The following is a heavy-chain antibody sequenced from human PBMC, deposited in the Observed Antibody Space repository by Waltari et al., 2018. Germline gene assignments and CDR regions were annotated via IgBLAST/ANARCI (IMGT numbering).Heavy chain of an antibody. CDR2: MKTDGTSI. J-gene: IGHJ4*02. CDR3: TRNPGY. Sequence: EVQLVNSGGGLVQPGGSLRLSCAASDFSFTAYWLDWVRQAPGKGLVWVSRMKTDGTSITYADSVKGRFTISRDSAKNTYYLQMNSLRAEDTAVYYCTRNPGYWGQGTLVTVSS. V-gene: IGHV3-74*03. CDR1: DFSFTAYW.